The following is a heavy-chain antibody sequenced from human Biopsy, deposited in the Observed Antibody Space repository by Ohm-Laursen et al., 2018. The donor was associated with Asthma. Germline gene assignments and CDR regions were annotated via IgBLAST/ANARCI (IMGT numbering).Heavy chain of an antibody. CDR3: VRDGTDDAFDI. CDR1: GFTFSSYG. V-gene: IGHV3-30*03. J-gene: IGHJ3*02. Sequence: SLRLSCSASGFTFSSYGMHWVRQAPGKGLEWVAVISYDGSNKYYADSVKGRFTISRDNSKNTLDLQMNSLREEDTAVYYCVRDGTDDAFDIWGQGTVVSVSS. D-gene: IGHD1-1*01. CDR2: ISYDGSNK.